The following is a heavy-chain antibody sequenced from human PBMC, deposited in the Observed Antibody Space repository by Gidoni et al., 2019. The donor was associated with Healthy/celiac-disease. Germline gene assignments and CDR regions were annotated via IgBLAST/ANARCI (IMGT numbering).Heavy chain of an antibody. Sequence: EAQLVESGGGLVKPGGSLRLSCAASGFTFSSYSMNWVRQAPGKGMEWVSSISSSSSYIDYADSVKGRFTISRDNAKNSLYLQMNSLRAEDTAVYYWARPPRYYDILTGYSHWGQGTLVTVSS. CDR2: ISSSSSYI. V-gene: IGHV3-21*01. D-gene: IGHD3-9*01. CDR3: ARPPRYYDILTGYSH. CDR1: GFTFSSYS. J-gene: IGHJ4*02.